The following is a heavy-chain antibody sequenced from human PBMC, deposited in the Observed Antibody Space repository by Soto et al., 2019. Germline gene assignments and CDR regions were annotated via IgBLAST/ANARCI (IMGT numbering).Heavy chain of an antibody. CDR2: MNPSTGNT. CDR1: GYTFTSYD. CDR3: SRGRIIVGGGFDP. V-gene: IGHV1-8*01. D-gene: IGHD1-20*01. Sequence: QVQLVQSGAEVKKPGASVKVSCKASGYTFTSYDIIWVRQATGQGLEWMGWMNPSTGNTDSAEKFQGRLTMTRNTSTSTVYMELSSLSFEDAAGYYCSRGRIIVGGGFDPWGQGTLVTVSS. J-gene: IGHJ5*02.